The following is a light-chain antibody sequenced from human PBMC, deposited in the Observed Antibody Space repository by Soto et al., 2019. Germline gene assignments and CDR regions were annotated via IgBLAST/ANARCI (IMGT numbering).Light chain of an antibody. CDR3: AAWDDSLSGQGV. CDR2: RNN. CDR1: SSNIGTNY. J-gene: IGLJ2*01. V-gene: IGLV1-47*01. Sequence: QSVLTQPPSASGTPGQRVTLSCSGSSSNIGTNYVYWYQQLPGTAPKLLIYRNNERPSGVPDRFSGSKSGTSASLAISGLRSEDEADYYCAAWDDSLSGQGVFGGGTKLTVL.